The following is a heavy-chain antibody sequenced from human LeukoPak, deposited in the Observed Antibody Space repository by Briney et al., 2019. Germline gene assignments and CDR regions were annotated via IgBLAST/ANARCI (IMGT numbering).Heavy chain of an antibody. V-gene: IGHV3-21*01. CDR1: GFTFSTYT. Sequence: GGSLRLSCAASGFTFSTYTMNWVRQAPGKGLEWVSSITSSSSYIYYADSVKGRFTISRDNAKNSLYLQMNSLRAEDTAVYYCARHVVAVGFDYWGQGTLVTVSS. CDR3: ARHVVAVGFDY. CDR2: ITSSSSYI. D-gene: IGHD3-22*01. J-gene: IGHJ4*02.